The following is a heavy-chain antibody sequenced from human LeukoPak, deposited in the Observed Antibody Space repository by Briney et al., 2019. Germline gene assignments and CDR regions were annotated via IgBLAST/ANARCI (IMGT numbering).Heavy chain of an antibody. D-gene: IGHD3-9*01. CDR3: AATPDILTGYYVDY. J-gene: IGHJ4*02. CDR1: GFTVSSNY. Sequence: PGGSLRLSCAASGFTVSSNYMSWVRQAPGKGLEWVSVIYSSGSTYYADSVKGRFTISRDNSKNTLYLQMNSLRAEDTAVYYCAATPDILTGYYVDYWGQGTLVTVSS. V-gene: IGHV3-66*01. CDR2: IYSSGST.